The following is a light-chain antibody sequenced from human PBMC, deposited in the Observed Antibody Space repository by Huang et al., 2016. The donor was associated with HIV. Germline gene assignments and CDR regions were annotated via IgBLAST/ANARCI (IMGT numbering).Light chain of an antibody. Sequence: EIVMTQSPATLSVSPGERATLSCRASQSVTSRFAWYQQKPGQAPRLLIYGASTRATGIPARFSASGSGTEFTLTISSLQSEDFAVYYCQQYNNWPPRYTFGQGTKLEIK. CDR3: QQYNNWPPRYT. CDR1: QSVTSR. V-gene: IGKV3-15*01. J-gene: IGKJ2*01. CDR2: GAS.